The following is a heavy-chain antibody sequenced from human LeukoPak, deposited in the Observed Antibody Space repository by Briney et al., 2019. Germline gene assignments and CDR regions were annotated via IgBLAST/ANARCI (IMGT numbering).Heavy chain of an antibody. CDR1: GYTFTSYG. CDR3: ARQAGYSTGWYGGYYFDH. D-gene: IGHD6-19*01. CDR2: IAVYNGDT. J-gene: IGHJ4*02. V-gene: IGHV1-18*01. Sequence: ASVKVSCKASGYTFTSYGISWVRQAPGQGPEWMGWIAVYNGDTKFLQKFQGRVTLTTDASTNTAYMELRSLTSDDTAVYYCARQAGYSTGWYGGYYFDHWGQGTPVTVSA.